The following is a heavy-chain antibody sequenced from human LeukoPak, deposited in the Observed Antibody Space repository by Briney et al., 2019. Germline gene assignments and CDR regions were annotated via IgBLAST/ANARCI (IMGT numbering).Heavy chain of an antibody. D-gene: IGHD4-17*01. CDR2: IWYDGSNK. CDR3: ARGGLTTVTTDYYYGMDV. Sequence: GGSLRLSCAASGFTFSSYAMHWVRQAPGKGLEWVAVIWYDGSNKYYADSVKGRFTISRDNSKNTLYLQMNSLRAEDTAVYYCARGGLTTVTTDYYYGMDVWGQGTTVTVSS. V-gene: IGHV3-33*08. CDR1: GFTFSSYA. J-gene: IGHJ6*02.